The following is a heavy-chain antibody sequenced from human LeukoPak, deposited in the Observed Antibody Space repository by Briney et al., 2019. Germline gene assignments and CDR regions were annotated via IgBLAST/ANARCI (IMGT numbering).Heavy chain of an antibody. J-gene: IGHJ4*02. Sequence: SQTLSLTCTVSGDSISSGDYYWSWIRQPAGKGLEWIGRISSSGSTNYNPSLKSRVTISVDTSKNQFSLKLSSVTAADTAVYYCARVTEWNDFDYWGQGTLVTVSS. CDR3: ARVTEWNDFDY. V-gene: IGHV4-61*02. CDR1: GDSISSGDYY. CDR2: ISSSGST. D-gene: IGHD1-1*01.